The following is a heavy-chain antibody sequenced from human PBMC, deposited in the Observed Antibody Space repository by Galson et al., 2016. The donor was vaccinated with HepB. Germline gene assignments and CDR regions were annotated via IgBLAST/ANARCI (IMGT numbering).Heavy chain of an antibody. CDR3: ARSDILTGQIDY. V-gene: IGHV4-39*01. J-gene: IGHJ4*02. CDR1: GGSISSSSYY. D-gene: IGHD3-9*01. CDR2: IYYSGNT. Sequence: SETLSLTCTVSGGSISSSSYYWGWIRQPPGKGLEWIGSIYYSGNTYYSPSLKSRVTISVDTSKNQFSLKLSSVTAADTAVYYCARSDILTGQIDYWGQGTLVTVSS.